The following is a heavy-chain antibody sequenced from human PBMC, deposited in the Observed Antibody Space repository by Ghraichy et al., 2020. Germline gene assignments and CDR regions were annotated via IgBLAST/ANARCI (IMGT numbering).Heavy chain of an antibody. CDR2: ISSGSAPI. D-gene: IGHD6-19*01. V-gene: IGHV3-48*02. J-gene: IGHJ5*02. CDR1: GFTFSSYS. CDR3: ARAVYSSGLLFDP. Sequence: GGSLRLSCAASGFTFSSYSMNWVRQAPGKGLEWVSYISSGSAPIYYADSVKGRFTISRDNAKNSLYLQMNSLRDEDTAVYYCARAVYSSGLLFDPWGQGTLVTVSS.